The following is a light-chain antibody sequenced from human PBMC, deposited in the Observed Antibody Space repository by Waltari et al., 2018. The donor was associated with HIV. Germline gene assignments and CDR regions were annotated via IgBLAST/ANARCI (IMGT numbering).Light chain of an antibody. J-gene: IGLJ2*01. V-gene: IGLV3-1*01. Sequence: SYDLTQPPSVSVSPGQTANITCSGSPLGTDYVCWYQQKLGQSPKLVIFQDRKRPSGIPERFSASSSGDTATLTISGTQAVDEADYFCQAWDTSTVIFGGGTRLTVL. CDR3: QAWDTSTVI. CDR2: QDR. CDR1: PLGTDY.